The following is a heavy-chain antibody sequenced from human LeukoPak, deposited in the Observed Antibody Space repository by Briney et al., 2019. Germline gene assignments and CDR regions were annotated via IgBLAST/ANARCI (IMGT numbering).Heavy chain of an antibody. J-gene: IGHJ3*02. V-gene: IGHV3-11*04. CDR2: ITRSGTTI. D-gene: IGHD3-22*01. CDR1: GFTVSSNY. CDR3: ARGGNIGYDYDAFDI. Sequence: GGSLRLSCAASGFTVSSNYMSWVRQAPGKGLEWVSYITRSGTTIYYADSVKGRFTISRDNAKNSLYLQMNSLRDEDTAVYYCARGGNIGYDYDAFDIWGQGTMVTVSS.